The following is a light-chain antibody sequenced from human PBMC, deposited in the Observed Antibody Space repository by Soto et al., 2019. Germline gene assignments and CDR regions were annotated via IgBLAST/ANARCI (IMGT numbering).Light chain of an antibody. Sequence: QSVLTQPASVSGSPGPSITISCTGTSSDVGGYNYVSWYQQHPGKAPKLMIYGVSNRPSGVSNSFSGSKSGNTASLTISGLQAEDEADYYCSSYTSSSTLFYVFGTGTKLTVL. CDR2: GVS. V-gene: IGLV2-14*01. CDR1: SSDVGGYNY. CDR3: SSYTSSSTLFYV. J-gene: IGLJ1*01.